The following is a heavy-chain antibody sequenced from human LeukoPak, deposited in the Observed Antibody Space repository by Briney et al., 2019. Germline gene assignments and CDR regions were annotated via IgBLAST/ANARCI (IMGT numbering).Heavy chain of an antibody. CDR2: ISSSSSYI. V-gene: IGHV3-21*01. Sequence: GGSLRLSCVASGLTFSAFTINWVRPAPGKGVEWVSSISSSSSYIYYADSVKGRFTISRDNAKNSLYLQMNSLRAEDTAVYYCARDPYYYDSSGYFYYWGQGTLVTVSS. J-gene: IGHJ4*02. CDR1: GLTFSAFT. D-gene: IGHD3-22*01. CDR3: ARDPYYYDSSGYFYY.